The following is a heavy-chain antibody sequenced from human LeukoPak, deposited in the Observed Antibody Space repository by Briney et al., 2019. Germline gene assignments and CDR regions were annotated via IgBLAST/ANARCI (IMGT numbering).Heavy chain of an antibody. CDR3: TTETTVTSYYFDY. CDR1: GFTFSNAW. Sequence: GGSLRLSCAASGFTFSNAWMSWLRQAPGKGLEWVGRIKSKTDGGTTDYAAPVKGRFTISRDDSKNTLYLQMNSLKTEDTAVYYCTTETTVTSYYFDYWGQGTLVTVSS. D-gene: IGHD4-17*01. CDR2: IKSKTDGGTT. V-gene: IGHV3-15*01. J-gene: IGHJ4*02.